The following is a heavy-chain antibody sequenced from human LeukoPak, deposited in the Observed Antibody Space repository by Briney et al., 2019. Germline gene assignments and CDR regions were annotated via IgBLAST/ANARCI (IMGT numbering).Heavy chain of an antibody. Sequence: GASVKVSCKASGYTFTSYGISWVRQAPGQGLEWMGWISAYNGNTNYAQNLQGRVTMTTDTSTSTAYMQLNGLRSEDTAVYFCARGREAAIYDAFDVWGQGTLVTVSS. CDR1: GYTFTSYG. D-gene: IGHD2-2*01. CDR3: ARGREAAIYDAFDV. J-gene: IGHJ3*01. CDR2: ISAYNGNT. V-gene: IGHV1-18*01.